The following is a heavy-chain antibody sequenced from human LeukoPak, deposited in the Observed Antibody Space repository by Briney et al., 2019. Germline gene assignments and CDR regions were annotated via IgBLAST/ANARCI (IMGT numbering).Heavy chain of an antibody. V-gene: IGHV4-31*03. Sequence: SETLSLTCTVSGGSISSGGYYWSWIRQHPGKGLVWIGYIYYSGSTYYNPSLKSRVTISVDTSKNQFSLKLSSVTAADTAVYYCARGNYYYDSSGYQIIDYWGQGALVTVSS. J-gene: IGHJ4*02. D-gene: IGHD3-22*01. CDR1: GGSISSGGYY. CDR3: ARGNYYYDSSGYQIIDY. CDR2: IYYSGST.